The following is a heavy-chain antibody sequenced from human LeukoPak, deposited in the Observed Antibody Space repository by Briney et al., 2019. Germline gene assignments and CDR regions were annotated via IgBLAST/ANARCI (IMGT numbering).Heavy chain of an antibody. J-gene: IGHJ4*02. V-gene: IGHV3-49*04. CDR2: IRSKAYGGTT. CDR3: TRDSPVHY. D-gene: IGHD3-10*02. CDR1: GFTFGDYA. Sequence: GGSLRLSCTASGFTFGDYAMSWVRQAPGKGLEWVGFIRSKAYGGTTEYAASVKAKFTISRDDSKSIAYLQMNSLKTEDTAVYYCTRDSPVHYWGQGTLVTVSS.